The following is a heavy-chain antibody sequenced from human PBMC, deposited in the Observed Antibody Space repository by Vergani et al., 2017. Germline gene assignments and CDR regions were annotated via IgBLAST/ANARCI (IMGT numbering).Heavy chain of an antibody. CDR1: GYSFTSYG. Sequence: VQLVQSGAEVKKPGESLKISCKGSGYSFTSYGISWVRQAPGQGLEWMGWISAYNGNTNYAQKLQGRVTMTTDTSTSTAYMELRSLRSDDTAVYYCARDPDIVVVPAAPYYYYYYGMDVWGQGTTVTVSS. V-gene: IGHV1-18*04. D-gene: IGHD2-2*01. J-gene: IGHJ6*02. CDR2: ISAYNGNT. CDR3: ARDPDIVVVPAAPYYYYYYGMDV.